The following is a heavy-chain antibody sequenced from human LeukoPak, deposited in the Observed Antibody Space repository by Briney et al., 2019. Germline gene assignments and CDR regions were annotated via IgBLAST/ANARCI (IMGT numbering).Heavy chain of an antibody. D-gene: IGHD6-19*01. CDR2: INPSGGST. CDR1: GYTFTSYY. J-gene: IGHJ4*02. CDR3: ARASSVAGTCDY. Sequence: GASVKVSCTASGYTFTSYYMHWVRQAPGQGLEWMGIINPSGGSTSYAQKLQGRVTMTRDTSTSTVYMELSSLRSEDTAVYYCARASSVAGTCDYWGQGTLVTVSS. V-gene: IGHV1-46*01.